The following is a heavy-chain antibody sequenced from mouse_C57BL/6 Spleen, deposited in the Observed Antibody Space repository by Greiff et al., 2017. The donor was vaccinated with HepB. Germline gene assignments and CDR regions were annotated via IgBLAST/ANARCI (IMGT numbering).Heavy chain of an antibody. J-gene: IGHJ2*01. V-gene: IGHV1-69*01. CDR1: GYTFTSYW. Sequence: QVQLQQPGAELVMPGASVKLSCKASGYTFTSYWMHWVKQRPGQGLEWIGEIDPSDSYTNYNQKFKGKSTLTVDKSSSTAYMQLSSLTSEDSAVYYCARRGVYYGIFDYWGEGTTLTVSS. D-gene: IGHD2-1*01. CDR2: IDPSDSYT. CDR3: ARRGVYYGIFDY.